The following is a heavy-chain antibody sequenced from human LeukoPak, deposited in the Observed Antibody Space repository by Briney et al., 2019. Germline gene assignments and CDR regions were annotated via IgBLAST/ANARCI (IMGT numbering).Heavy chain of an antibody. CDR2: IYHSGST. V-gene: IGHV4-4*02. CDR1: GAPISSNNW. J-gene: IGHJ4*02. CDR3: ARLGAGFDY. Sequence: PSGTLSLTCAVSGAPISSNNWWWSWVRQPPGKGLEWIGEIYHSGSTNYNPSLKSRVTMSVDKSKNQFSLKLSSVTAADTAVYYCARLGAGFDYWGQGTLVTVSS. D-gene: IGHD3-16*01.